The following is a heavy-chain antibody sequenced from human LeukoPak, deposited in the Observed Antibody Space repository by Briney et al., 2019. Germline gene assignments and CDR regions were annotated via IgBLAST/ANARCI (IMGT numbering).Heavy chain of an antibody. CDR1: GYTFTSYG. J-gene: IGHJ5*02. Sequence: ASVKVSCKASGYTFTSYGISWVRQAPGQGLEWMGWISDYNVNTNYAQKLQGRVTMTTDTSTSTAHMELRSLRSDDTAVYYCARDLYRDSLPVSWFDPWGQGTLVTVSS. D-gene: IGHD4-11*01. CDR3: ARDLYRDSLPVSWFDP. CDR2: ISDYNVNT. V-gene: IGHV1-18*01.